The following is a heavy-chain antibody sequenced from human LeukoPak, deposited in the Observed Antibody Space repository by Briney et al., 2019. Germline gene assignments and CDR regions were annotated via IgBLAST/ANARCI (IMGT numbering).Heavy chain of an antibody. Sequence: ASVKVSCKASGYTFAGYYIRWVRQAPGQGLEWMGWINPDSGGINYAQNFQGRVTMTRDTSISTASMELSSLRSDDTAVYYCARVPMVRGASADYWGQGTLVTVSS. CDR1: GYTFAGYY. V-gene: IGHV1-2*02. CDR3: ARVPMVRGASADY. J-gene: IGHJ4*02. D-gene: IGHD3-10*01. CDR2: INPDSGGI.